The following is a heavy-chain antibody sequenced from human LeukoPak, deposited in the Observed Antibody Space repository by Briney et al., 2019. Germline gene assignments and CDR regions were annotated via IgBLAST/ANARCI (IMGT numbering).Heavy chain of an antibody. J-gene: IGHJ5*02. Sequence: GGSLRLSCAASGFTFSSHGIHWVRQAPGKGPEWVAFLRYDGSNAYYSDSVKGRFTISRDNSRNTVHLEMNRLRPEDTAVYYCAKGGRITLFGVVDTWGQGTLVTVSS. CDR1: GFTFSSHG. V-gene: IGHV3-30*02. CDR2: LRYDGSNA. D-gene: IGHD3-3*01. CDR3: AKGGRITLFGVVDT.